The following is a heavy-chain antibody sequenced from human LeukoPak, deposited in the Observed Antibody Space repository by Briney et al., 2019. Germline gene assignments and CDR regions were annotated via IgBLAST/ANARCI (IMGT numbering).Heavy chain of an antibody. CDR3: ARALDFDGLLWSC. V-gene: IGHV1-2*02. CDR2: INPNSGGT. CDR1: GYTFTGYY. Sequence: ASVKFSCNASGYTFTGYYMHWVRQAPGQGLEWMGWINPNSGGTNYAQKFQGRVTMTRDTSISTAYMELSRLRSDDTAVYYCARALDFDGLLWSCWGQGTLVTVSS. D-gene: IGHD3-9*01. J-gene: IGHJ4*02.